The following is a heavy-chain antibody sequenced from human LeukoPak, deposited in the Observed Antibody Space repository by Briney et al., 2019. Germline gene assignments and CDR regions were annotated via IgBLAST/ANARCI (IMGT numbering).Heavy chain of an antibody. CDR2: IYSGGST. J-gene: IGHJ4*02. Sequence: GGSLRLSCAASGFTVSSNYMSWVRQAPGKGLEWVSVIYSGGSTYYADSVKGRFTISRDNSKNTLYLQMNSLRAEDTAVYYCARGMRHGQLWSLDYWGQGTLVTVSS. V-gene: IGHV3-66*01. D-gene: IGHD5-18*01. CDR1: GFTVSSNY. CDR3: ARGMRHGQLWSLDY.